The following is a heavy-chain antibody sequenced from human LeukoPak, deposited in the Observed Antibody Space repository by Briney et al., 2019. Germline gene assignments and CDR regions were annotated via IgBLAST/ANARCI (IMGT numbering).Heavy chain of an antibody. V-gene: IGHV4-34*01. CDR3: AREDSGSYYNYYYFYMDV. CDR2: INHSGST. CDR1: GGSFSGFY. J-gene: IGHJ6*03. D-gene: IGHD3-10*01. Sequence: SETLSLTCAVYGGSFSGFYWSWIRQPPGKGLEWIGDINHSGSTYYNPSLKSRVTISVDTSKNQFSLKLSSVTAADTAVYYCAREDSGSYYNYYYFYMDVWGKGTTVTISS.